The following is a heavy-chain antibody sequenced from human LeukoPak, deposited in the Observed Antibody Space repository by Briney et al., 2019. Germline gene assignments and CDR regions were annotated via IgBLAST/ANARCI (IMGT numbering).Heavy chain of an antibody. V-gene: IGHV1-24*01. CDR1: GYTLTELS. J-gene: IGHJ3*02. Sequence: ASVKVSCKVSGYTLTELSMHWVRQAPGKGLEWMGGFDPEDGETIYAQKFQGRVTMTEDTSTDTAYMELSSLRSEDAAVYYCATDMVAGEAFDIWGQGTTVTVSS. CDR3: ATDMVAGEAFDI. D-gene: IGHD2-15*01. CDR2: FDPEDGET.